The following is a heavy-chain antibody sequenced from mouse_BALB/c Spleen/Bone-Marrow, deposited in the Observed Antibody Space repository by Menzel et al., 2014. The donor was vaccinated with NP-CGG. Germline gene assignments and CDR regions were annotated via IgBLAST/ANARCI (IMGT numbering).Heavy chain of an antibody. J-gene: IGHJ4*01. CDR1: GFNIKDTY. CDR3: ASATTATYYAMDY. V-gene: IGHV14-3*02. Sequence: EVQLQQSGAELVKPGASVKLSCTASGFNIKDTYMHWVKQRPEQGLEWIGRIDPANGNTKYDPKFQGKATITTDTSSNTAYLQASSLTSEDTAVYYCASATTATYYAMDYWGQGTSVTVSS. CDR2: IDPANGNT. D-gene: IGHD1-2*01.